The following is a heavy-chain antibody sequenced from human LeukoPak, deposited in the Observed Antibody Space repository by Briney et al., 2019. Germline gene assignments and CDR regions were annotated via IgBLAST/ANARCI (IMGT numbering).Heavy chain of an antibody. Sequence: SETLSLTCTVSGGSISSYYWSWIRQPAGKGLEWIGRIYTSGSTNYNPSLKSRVTISVDTSKNQFSLKLSSVTAADTAVYYCARDMRATMVRGVIIKKDNWFDPWGQGTLVTVSS. J-gene: IGHJ5*02. CDR2: IYTSGST. CDR1: GGSISSYY. D-gene: IGHD3-10*01. CDR3: ARDMRATMVRGVIIKKDNWFDP. V-gene: IGHV4-4*07.